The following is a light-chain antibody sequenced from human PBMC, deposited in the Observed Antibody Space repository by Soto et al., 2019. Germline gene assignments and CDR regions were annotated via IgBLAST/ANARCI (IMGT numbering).Light chain of an antibody. CDR1: SSNIGNNA. Sequence: QSVLTQPPSVSEAPRQRVTISCSGSSSNIGNNAVNWYQQLPGKAPKLLIYYDDLPPSGVSDRFSGSKSGTSASLAISGLQSEDEADYYCAAWDDSLNGGVFGGGTKVTVL. CDR3: AAWDDSLNGGV. V-gene: IGLV1-36*01. J-gene: IGLJ3*02. CDR2: YDD.